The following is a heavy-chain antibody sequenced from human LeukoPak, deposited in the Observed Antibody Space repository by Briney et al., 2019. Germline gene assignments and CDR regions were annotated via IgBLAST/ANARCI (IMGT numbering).Heavy chain of an antibody. J-gene: IGHJ4*02. Sequence: GGSLRLSCAASGFTFSHYWMSWVRQAPGKGLEWVANIKQDGGEKNFVDSVKGRFSISRDNAQASLYVQMDSLRPEDTAIYYCARDLRYSTFDYWGQGTLVTVSS. V-gene: IGHV3-7*01. D-gene: IGHD6-13*01. CDR3: ARDLRYSTFDY. CDR1: GFTFSHYW. CDR2: IKQDGGEK.